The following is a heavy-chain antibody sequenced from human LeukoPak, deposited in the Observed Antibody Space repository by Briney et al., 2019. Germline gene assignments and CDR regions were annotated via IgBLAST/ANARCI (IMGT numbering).Heavy chain of an antibody. D-gene: IGHD5-12*01. CDR3: ASHPSHSGYSVVLWL. CDR2: INPNSGGT. Sequence: GASVKVSCKASGYTFTGYYMHWVRQAPGQGLEWMGWINPNSGGTNYAQKFQGRVTMTRDTSISTAYMELSRLRSDDTAVYYCASHPSHSGYSVVLWLWGQGTLVTVSS. CDR1: GYTFTGYY. J-gene: IGHJ4*02. V-gene: IGHV1-2*02.